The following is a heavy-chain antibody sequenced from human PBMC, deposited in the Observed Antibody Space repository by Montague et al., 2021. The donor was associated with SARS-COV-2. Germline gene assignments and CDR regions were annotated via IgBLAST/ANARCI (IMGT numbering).Heavy chain of an antibody. J-gene: IGHJ4*02. CDR2: IFHSGHT. CDR3: ARQPYLASAYYFDY. CDR1: GASITTYY. V-gene: IGHV4-59*01. D-gene: IGHD3-10*01. Sequence: SETLSLTCSVSGASITTYYWSWIRQDPGKGLEWIAYIFHSGHTNYNPSLRSRVAISIDTSRDQFSLSLTSITAADTAVYYCARQPYLASAYYFDYWGLGTLVTVSS.